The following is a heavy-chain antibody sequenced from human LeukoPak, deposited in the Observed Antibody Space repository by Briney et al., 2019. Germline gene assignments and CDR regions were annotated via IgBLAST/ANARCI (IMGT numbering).Heavy chain of an antibody. CDR2: IYTSGST. D-gene: IGHD1-7*01. V-gene: IGHV4-4*07. CDR1: GGSISGYY. Sequence: SETLSLTCTVSGGSISGYYWSWIRQPPGKGLEWIGRIYTSGSTNYNPSLKSRVTMSVDTSKNQFSLKLSSVTAADTAVYYCARDNWNYPVGDWFDPWGQGTLVTVSS. J-gene: IGHJ5*02. CDR3: ARDNWNYPVGDWFDP.